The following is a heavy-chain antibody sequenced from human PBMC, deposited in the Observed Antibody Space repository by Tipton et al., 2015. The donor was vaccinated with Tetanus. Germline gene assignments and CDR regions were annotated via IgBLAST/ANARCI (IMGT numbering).Heavy chain of an antibody. CDR2: IYYSGST. CDR1: GGSISSYY. V-gene: IGHV4-59*01. D-gene: IGHD2-2*01. Sequence: TLSLTCTVSGGSISSYYWSWIRQPPGKGLEWIGYIYYSGSTNYNPSLKSRVTISVDTSKNQFSLKLSSVTAADTAVYYCARGLSSYYYGMDVWGQGTTVTVSS. CDR3: ARGLSSYYYGMDV. J-gene: IGHJ6*02.